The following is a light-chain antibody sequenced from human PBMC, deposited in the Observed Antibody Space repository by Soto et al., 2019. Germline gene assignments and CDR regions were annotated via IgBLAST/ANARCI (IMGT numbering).Light chain of an antibody. V-gene: IGLV2-8*01. CDR1: SSDVGGYNY. J-gene: IGLJ1*01. CDR2: EVN. CDR3: SSYAVRRNV. Sequence: QSVLTQPPSASGSPGQSIAISCTGTSSDVGGYNYVSWYQQHPGKAPKLMIYEVNKRPSGVPDRFSGSQSGNTASLTVAGLQAEGEAIYDSSSYAVRRNVFGTGTKLTVL.